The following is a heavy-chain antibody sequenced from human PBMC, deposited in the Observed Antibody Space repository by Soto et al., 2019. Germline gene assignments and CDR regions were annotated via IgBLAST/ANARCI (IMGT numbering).Heavy chain of an antibody. D-gene: IGHD2-2*01. CDR1: GFTFDSHE. Sequence: EVQLLESGGGLVQPGGSLTLSCAASGFTFDSHEMSWVRQAPGKGLEWVSTISARGGSRYYADSVKGRFTVSRDNSKNMVYLQMSSLRAEDTALYYCARYCFSGNSCYTRYFDSWGQGTLVTVSS. V-gene: IGHV3-23*01. J-gene: IGHJ4*02. CDR3: ARYCFSGNSCYTRYFDS. CDR2: ISARGGSR.